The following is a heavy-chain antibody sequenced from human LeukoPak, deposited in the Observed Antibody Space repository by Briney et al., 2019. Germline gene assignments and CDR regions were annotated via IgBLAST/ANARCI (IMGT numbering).Heavy chain of an antibody. CDR1: GFTFSTYA. CDR3: AKGPYSSGFDY. J-gene: IGHJ4*02. Sequence: GGSLRLSCAASGFTFSTYAMSWVRQAPGKGLEWVSAISGSGSSTYYADSVKGRFTISRDNSKNTLYLQMNSLRAEDTAVYYCAKGPYSSGFDYWGQGTLVTVSS. CDR2: ISGSGSST. V-gene: IGHV3-23*01. D-gene: IGHD6-19*01.